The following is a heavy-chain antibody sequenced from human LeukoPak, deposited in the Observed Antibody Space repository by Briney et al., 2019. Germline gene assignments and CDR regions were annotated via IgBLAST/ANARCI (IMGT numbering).Heavy chain of an antibody. CDR1: GFIFDNYA. V-gene: IGHV3-43*02. Sequence: PGGSLRLSCAAPGFIFDNYAIHWVRQAPGKGLEWVSLISGDGGSTFYADSVRGRFTISRDNTRKRLSLQMSSLRSEDTALYYCARESETSAWYDYWGQGTLVTV. CDR3: ARESETSAWYDY. CDR2: ISGDGGST. J-gene: IGHJ4*02. D-gene: IGHD6-19*01.